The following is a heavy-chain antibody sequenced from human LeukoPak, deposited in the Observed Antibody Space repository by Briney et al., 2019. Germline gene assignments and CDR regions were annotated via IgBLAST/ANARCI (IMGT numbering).Heavy chain of an antibody. V-gene: IGHV4-4*07. J-gene: IGHJ4*02. Sequence: SETLSLTCTVSGASISSYYWSWIRQPAGKGLEWIGRIYTSGSTNYNPSLKSRVTMSVDTSKNQFSLKLSSVTAADTAVYYCARGPGSGYPYYFDYWGQGTLVAVSS. D-gene: IGHD3-3*01. CDR2: IYTSGST. CDR1: GASISSYY. CDR3: ARGPGSGYPYYFDY.